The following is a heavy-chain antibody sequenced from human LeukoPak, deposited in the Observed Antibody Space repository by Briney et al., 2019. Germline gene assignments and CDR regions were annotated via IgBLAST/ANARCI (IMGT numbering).Heavy chain of an antibody. V-gene: IGHV3-53*01. CDR3: ARERGRRRDSPWFDY. CDR1: GFIVSGDF. CDR2: IYSDGST. Sequence: PGGSLRLSCAASGFIVSGDFMSWVRQAPGKGLEWVSVIYSDGSTYYADSVKGRFTISRDSSKNTLDLQMTGLRAEDTAVYYCARERGRRRDSPWFDYWGQGTLVTVSS. D-gene: IGHD1-26*01. J-gene: IGHJ4*02.